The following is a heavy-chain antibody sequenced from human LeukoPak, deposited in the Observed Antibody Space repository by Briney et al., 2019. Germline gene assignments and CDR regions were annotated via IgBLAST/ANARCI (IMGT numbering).Heavy chain of an antibody. CDR3: ATSPRQTFGDPILY. CDR1: GGSFSGYY. V-gene: IGHV4-34*01. Sequence: PSETLSLTCAVYGGSFSGYYWSWIRQPPGKGLEWIGEINHSGSTNYNPSLKSRVTISVDTSKNQFSLKLSSVTAADTAVYYCATSPRQTFGDPILYWGQGTLVTVSS. D-gene: IGHD4-17*01. CDR2: INHSGST. J-gene: IGHJ4*02.